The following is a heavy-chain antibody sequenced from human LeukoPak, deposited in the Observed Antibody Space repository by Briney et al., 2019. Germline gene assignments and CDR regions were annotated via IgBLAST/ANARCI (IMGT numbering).Heavy chain of an antibody. CDR3: TTDSGSSGWDFDY. V-gene: IGHV3-15*01. CDR2: IKSKTDGGTT. J-gene: IGHJ4*02. CDR1: GFTFSNAW. D-gene: IGHD6-19*01. Sequence: PGGSLRLSCAASGFTFSNAWMSWVRQAPGKGLEWVGRIKSKTDGGTTDYAAPVKGRFTISRDDSKNTLYLQMNSLKTEDTAVYYCTTDSGSSGWDFDYWGQGTLVTVSS.